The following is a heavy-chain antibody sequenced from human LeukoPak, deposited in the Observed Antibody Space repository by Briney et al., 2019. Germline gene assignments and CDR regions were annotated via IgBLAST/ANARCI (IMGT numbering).Heavy chain of an antibody. D-gene: IGHD4-23*01. Sequence: GGSLRLSCAASGFTFSTYWMHWVRQPPGKGLEWVSAITSNGAGTHYADSVKGRFTISRDNSKNTLFLQMNSLRAEDTAVYYCAKEALSHGGNIDYWGQGTLVTVSS. CDR2: ITSNGAGT. CDR1: GFTFSTYW. V-gene: IGHV3-23*01. CDR3: AKEALSHGGNIDY. J-gene: IGHJ4*02.